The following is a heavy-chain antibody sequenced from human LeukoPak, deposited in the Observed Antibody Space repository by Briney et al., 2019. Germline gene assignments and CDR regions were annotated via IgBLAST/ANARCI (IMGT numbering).Heavy chain of an antibody. CDR1: GFTFSSYA. CDR3: ARGDVVATSD. J-gene: IGHJ4*02. Sequence: GRSLRLSCAASGFTFSSYAMHWVRQAPGKGLEWVAVISYDGSNKYYADSVKGRFTISRDNSKNTLYLQMNSLRAEDTAVYYCARGDVVATSDWGQGTLVTVSS. V-gene: IGHV3-30-3*01. CDR2: ISYDGSNK. D-gene: IGHD5-12*01.